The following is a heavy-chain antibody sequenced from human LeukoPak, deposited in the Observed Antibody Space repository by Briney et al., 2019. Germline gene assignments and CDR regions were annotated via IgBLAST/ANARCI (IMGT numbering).Heavy chain of an antibody. CDR1: GFTFSSYG. D-gene: IGHD5-12*01. Sequence: GGSLRLSCAASGFTFSSYGMHWVRQAPGKGLEWVAVISYDGSNKYYADSVKGRFTISRDNSKNTLYLQMNSLRAEDTAVYYCAKTGGYDCSYFDYWGQGTLVTVSS. V-gene: IGHV3-30*18. CDR3: AKTGGYDCSYFDY. J-gene: IGHJ4*02. CDR2: ISYDGSNK.